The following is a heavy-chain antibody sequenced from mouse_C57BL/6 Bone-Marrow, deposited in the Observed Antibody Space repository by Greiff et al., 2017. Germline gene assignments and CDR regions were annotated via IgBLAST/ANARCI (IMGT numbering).Heavy chain of an antibody. CDR1: GYTFTDYY. D-gene: IGHD1-1*01. CDR3: ARGEITTVDYFDY. CDR2: INPNSGGT. J-gene: IGHJ2*01. Sequence: EVQLQQSGPELVKPGASVKISCKASGYTFTDYYLNWVKQSHGKRLEWIGDINPNSGGTSYNQKFKGKATLTVDKSSSTAYMELRSLTSEDSAVYYCARGEITTVDYFDYWGQGTTLTVSS. V-gene: IGHV1-26*01.